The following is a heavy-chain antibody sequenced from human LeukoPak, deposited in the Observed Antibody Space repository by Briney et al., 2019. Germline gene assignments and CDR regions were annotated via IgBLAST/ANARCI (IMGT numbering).Heavy chain of an antibody. CDR1: GYTFTGYY. V-gene: IGHV1-2*02. J-gene: IGHJ3*02. Sequence: ASVKVSCKASGYTFTGYYMHWVRQAPGQGLEWMGWINPNSGGTNYAQKFQGRVTMTRDTSISTAYMELSRLRSDDTALYHRASGRWEPYDAFDIWGQGTMVTVSS. CDR3: ASGRWEPYDAFDI. D-gene: IGHD1-26*01. CDR2: INPNSGGT.